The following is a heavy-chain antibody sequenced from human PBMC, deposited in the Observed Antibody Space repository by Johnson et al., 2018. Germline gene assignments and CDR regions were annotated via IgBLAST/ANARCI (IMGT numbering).Heavy chain of an antibody. D-gene: IGHD3-16*01. Sequence: VQLVQSGGGVVQPGRSLRLSCAASGFTFDDYAMHWVRQAPGKGLEWVSGISWNSGSIGYADSVKGRFTIARDNAKNSLYLQMNSLRAEDTALYYCAKGGDYSYGMDVWGQGTTVTVSS. CDR2: ISWNSGSI. J-gene: IGHJ6*02. CDR3: AKGGDYSYGMDV. V-gene: IGHV3-9*01. CDR1: GFTFDDYA.